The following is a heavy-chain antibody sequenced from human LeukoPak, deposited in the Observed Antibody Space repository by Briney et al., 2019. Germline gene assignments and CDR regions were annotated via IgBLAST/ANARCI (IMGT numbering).Heavy chain of an antibody. J-gene: IGHJ3*01. CDR3: ARGRGDCSSVSCYTGGDVFDV. CDR1: GFTFSSYW. V-gene: IGHV3-7*01. Sequence: GGSLRLSCAASGFTFSSYWMSWVRQAPGKGLEWVANIKQDGSEKYYVDSVKGRFTISRDNAKNSLFLQMNSLRVDDTAVYYCARGRGDCSSVSCYTGGDVFDVWGQGTMVTVSS. D-gene: IGHD2-2*02. CDR2: IKQDGSEK.